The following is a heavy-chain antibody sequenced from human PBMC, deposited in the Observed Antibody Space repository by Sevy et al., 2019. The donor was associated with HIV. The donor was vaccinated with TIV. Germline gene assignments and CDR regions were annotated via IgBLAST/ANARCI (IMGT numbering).Heavy chain of an antibody. J-gene: IGHJ4*02. CDR2: INPSGGST. V-gene: IGHV1-46*01. Sequence: ASVKVSCKASGYSFTKYFIHWVRRAPGQGLEWVGVINPSGGSTTYALKFQGRVSMTRDTSTNTVYMEVSSLRSEDTAVYYCARKGLAAASDYWGQGTLVTVSS. D-gene: IGHD5-18*01. CDR1: GYSFTKYF. CDR3: ARKGLAAASDY.